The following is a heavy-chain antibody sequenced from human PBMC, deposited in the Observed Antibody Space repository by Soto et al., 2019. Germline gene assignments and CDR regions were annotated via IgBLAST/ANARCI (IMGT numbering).Heavy chain of an antibody. V-gene: IGHV4-59*11. CDR2: IYYNGDT. CDR3: TRANWYSEY. J-gene: IGHJ4*02. CDR1: GGSISNHY. D-gene: IGHD7-27*01. Sequence: SETLSLTCTVSGGSISNHYWSWIRQPPGKGLEWIGYIYYNGDTNYNPSLKSRVTMSVDPSKNQISLKLSSVTAADTAVYYCTRANWYSEYWGRGTLVTVSS.